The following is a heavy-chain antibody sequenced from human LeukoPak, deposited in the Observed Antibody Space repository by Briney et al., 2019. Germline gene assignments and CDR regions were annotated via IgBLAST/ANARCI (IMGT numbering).Heavy chain of an antibody. CDR2: ISAYNGNT. J-gene: IGHJ5*02. CDR3: ARDRLKFCSSTSCWFDL. V-gene: IGHV1-18*01. D-gene: IGHD2-2*01. Sequence: GASVKVSCKASGYTFTSYGISWVRQAPGQGLEWMGWISAYNGNTNYAQKLQGRVTMTTDTSTSTAYMELRSLRSDDTAVYYCARDRLKFCSSTSCWFDLWGQGTLVTVSS. CDR1: GYTFTSYG.